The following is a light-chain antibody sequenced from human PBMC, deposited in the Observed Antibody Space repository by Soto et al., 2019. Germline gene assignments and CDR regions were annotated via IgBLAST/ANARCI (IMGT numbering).Light chain of an antibody. CDR3: ASWDDSRSGYV. CDR2: MND. CDR1: SSNTLRNY. V-gene: IGLV1-47*01. Sequence: QSVLTQPPSASGNPGPRLTISCSGSSSNTLRNYVYWYRQLPGTAPRLLISMNDQRPSGVPDRFSGSKSGTSASLAISGLRSEDEADYYCASWDDSRSGYVFGTGTKVTVL. J-gene: IGLJ1*01.